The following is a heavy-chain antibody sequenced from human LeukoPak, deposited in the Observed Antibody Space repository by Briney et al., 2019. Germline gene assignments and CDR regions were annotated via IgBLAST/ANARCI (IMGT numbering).Heavy chain of an antibody. Sequence: PGGSLRLSCAASGFTFSSYWMHWVRHAPGKGLVWVSRINSDGSSTSYADSVKGRFTISRDNAKNTLYLQMNSLRAEDTAVYYCARVTSGWYYMDVWGKGTTVTVSS. CDR2: INSDGSST. CDR3: ARVTSGWYYMDV. D-gene: IGHD6-19*01. J-gene: IGHJ6*03. CDR1: GFTFSSYW. V-gene: IGHV3-74*01.